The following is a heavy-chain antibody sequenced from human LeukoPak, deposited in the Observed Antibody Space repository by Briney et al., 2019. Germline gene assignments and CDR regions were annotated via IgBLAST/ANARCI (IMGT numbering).Heavy chain of an antibody. V-gene: IGHV1-18*01. CDR1: GYTFTSYG. J-gene: IGHJ4*02. CDR3: TRSVRNGHIDY. D-gene: IGHD2-21*01. Sequence: ASVKVSCKASGYTFTSYGISWVRQAPGQGLEWMGWISAYNGNTNYAQKLQGRVTMTTDTSTSTAYMELSSLRFEDTAVYYCTRSVRNGHIDYWGQGTLVTVSS. CDR2: ISAYNGNT.